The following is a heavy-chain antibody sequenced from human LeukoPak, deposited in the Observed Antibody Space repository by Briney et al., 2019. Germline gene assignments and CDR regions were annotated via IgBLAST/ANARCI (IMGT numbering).Heavy chain of an antibody. V-gene: IGHV3-21*01. CDR1: GFTFSSYS. D-gene: IGHD6-19*01. Sequence: GGSLRLSCAASGFTFSSYSMNWVRQAPGKGLEWVSSISSSSSYIYYADSVKGRFTISRDNAKNSLYLQMNSLRAEDTAVYYCAREELAVAAPGDYWGQGTLVTVSS. J-gene: IGHJ4*02. CDR3: AREELAVAAPGDY. CDR2: ISSSSSYI.